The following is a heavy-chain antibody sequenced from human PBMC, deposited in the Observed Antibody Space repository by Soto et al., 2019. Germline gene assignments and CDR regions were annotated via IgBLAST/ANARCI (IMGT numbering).Heavy chain of an antibody. J-gene: IGHJ6*02. V-gene: IGHV5-10-1*01. CDR3: ARLIAARTYYYYGMDG. CDR2: IDPSDSYT. CDR1: GYNFTSYW. Sequence: GQSHKIPYKGSGYNFTSYWISWVRQMPGKGLEWMGRIDPSDSYTNYSPSFQGHVTISADKSISTAYLQWSSLKASDTAMYYCARLIAARTYYYYGMDGWGQGTKVTLSS. D-gene: IGHD6-6*01.